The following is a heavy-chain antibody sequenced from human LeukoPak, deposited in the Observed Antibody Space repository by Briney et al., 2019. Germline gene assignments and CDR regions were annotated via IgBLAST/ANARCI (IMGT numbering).Heavy chain of an antibody. CDR1: GFTFSSYS. J-gene: IGHJ3*02. Sequence: GGSLRLSCAASGFTFSSYSMNWVRQAPGKGLEWVSSISSSSSYIYYADSVKGRFTISRDNSKNTLYLQMNSLRAEDTAVYYCAKVENLADAFDIWGQGTMVTVSS. CDR3: AKVENLADAFDI. V-gene: IGHV3-21*01. D-gene: IGHD2/OR15-2a*01. CDR2: ISSSSSYI.